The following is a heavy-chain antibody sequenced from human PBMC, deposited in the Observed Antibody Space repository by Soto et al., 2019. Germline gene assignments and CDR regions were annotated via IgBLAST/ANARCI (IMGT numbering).Heavy chain of an antibody. Sequence: DVQVLESGGGLVQPEGSLRLSCAASGFTFSSYAMGWVRQGPGKGLEWVAVVSIVGSTHYADSVRGRYTIYRDNSKNTLSMKMNSLTAADSALYLCEKRRGAGGHFDYWGQGDLDTVSS. J-gene: IGHJ4*02. CDR1: GFTFSSYA. CDR3: EKRRGAGGHFDY. CDR2: VSIVGST. D-gene: IGHD2-15*01. V-gene: IGHV3-23*01.